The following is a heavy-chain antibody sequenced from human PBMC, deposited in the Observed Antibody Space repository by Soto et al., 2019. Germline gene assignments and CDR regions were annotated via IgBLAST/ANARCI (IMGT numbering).Heavy chain of an antibody. D-gene: IGHD3-22*01. V-gene: IGHV3-30*18. J-gene: IGHJ6*02. Sequence: PGGSLRLSCAASGFTFSSYGMHWVRQAPGKGLEWVAVISYDGSNKYYADSVKGRFTISRDNSKNTLYLQMNSLRAEDTAVYYCAKDRLHYYDSSGYYYDYYGMDVWGQGTTVTVSS. CDR2: ISYDGSNK. CDR3: AKDRLHYYDSSGYYYDYYGMDV. CDR1: GFTFSSYG.